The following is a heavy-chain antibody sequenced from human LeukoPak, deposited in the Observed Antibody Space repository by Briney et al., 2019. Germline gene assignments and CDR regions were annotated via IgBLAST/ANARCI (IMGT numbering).Heavy chain of an antibody. Sequence: QPGRSLRLSCAASGFTFSSYAMSWVRQAPGKGLEWVSAISGSGGSTYYADSVKGRFTISRDNSKNTLYLQMNSLRAEDTAVYYCAKDHDYVWGSPYSMDVWGQGTTVTVSS. J-gene: IGHJ6*02. D-gene: IGHD3-16*01. CDR2: ISGSGGST. CDR3: AKDHDYVWGSPYSMDV. CDR1: GFTFSSYA. V-gene: IGHV3-23*01.